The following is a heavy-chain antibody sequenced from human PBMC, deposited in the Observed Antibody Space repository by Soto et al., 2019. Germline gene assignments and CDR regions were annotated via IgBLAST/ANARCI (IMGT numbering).Heavy chain of an antibody. CDR3: ARDLCTNSVCYFDY. V-gene: IGHV1-18*01. CDR2: ISAYNGNT. CDR1: GYTFTSYG. J-gene: IGHJ4*02. D-gene: IGHD2-8*01. Sequence: ASVKDSCKASGYTFTSYGISWVRQAPGQGLEWMGWISAYNGNTNYAQKLQGRVTMTTDTSTSTAYMELRSLRSEDTAVYYCARDLCTNSVCYFDYWGQGTLVTVSS.